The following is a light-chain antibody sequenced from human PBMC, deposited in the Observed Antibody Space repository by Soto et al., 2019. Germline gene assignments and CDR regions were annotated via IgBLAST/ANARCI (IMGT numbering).Light chain of an antibody. Sequence: MTHSPDTLSHSPLEGVYLSCSPSQSVNNNLAWYHQKPGQAPRLLVYDKSSRAPGVPARFSGRGTGTDFTLTINRLEAKHFAAYYCPERSQQSSWTFGQGTKL. CDR3: PERSQQSSWT. CDR2: DKS. V-gene: IGKV3-11*01. J-gene: IGKJ1*01. CDR1: QSVNNN.